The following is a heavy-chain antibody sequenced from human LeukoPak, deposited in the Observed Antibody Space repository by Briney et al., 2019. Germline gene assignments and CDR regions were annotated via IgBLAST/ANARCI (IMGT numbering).Heavy chain of an antibody. CDR1: GFTVSSNY. CDR2: IYSGGST. D-gene: IGHD4-17*01. Sequence: GGSLRLSCAASGFTVSSNYMSWVRQAPGKGLEWVSVIYSGGSTYYADSVKGRFTISRDNSKNTLYLQMNSLRAEDTAVYYCAKVAPPDYGPDAFDIWGQGTMVTVSS. CDR3: AKVAPPDYGPDAFDI. V-gene: IGHV3-53*05. J-gene: IGHJ3*02.